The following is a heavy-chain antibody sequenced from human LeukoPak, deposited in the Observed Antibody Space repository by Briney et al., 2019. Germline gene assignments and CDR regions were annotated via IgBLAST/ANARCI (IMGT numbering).Heavy chain of an antibody. J-gene: IGHJ4*02. CDR3: AKDFPTISAAGFFEY. Sequence: QPGGSLRLSCAASGFTFSSYGMHWVRQAPGKGLEWVAFIRYDEYNENYADSVKGRFTISRDNSKNTLYLQLNSLRAEDTAVYFCAKDFPTISAAGFFEYWGQGTLVTVSS. CDR1: GFTFSSYG. CDR2: IRYDEYNE. D-gene: IGHD6-13*01. V-gene: IGHV3-30*02.